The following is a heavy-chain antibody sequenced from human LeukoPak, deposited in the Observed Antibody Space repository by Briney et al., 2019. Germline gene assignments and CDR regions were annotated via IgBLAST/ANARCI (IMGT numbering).Heavy chain of an antibody. D-gene: IGHD2-15*01. CDR1: GFTFSSYS. CDR3: ARESCSGGSCYRGDY. J-gene: IGHJ4*02. CDR2: ISSSSRYI. V-gene: IGHV3-21*01. Sequence: GSLRLSCAASGFTFSSYSMNWVRQARGKGLEWVSSISSSSRYIKYADSVKGRFTISRDNAKNSLYLQMNSLRAEDTTVYYCARESCSGGSCYRGDYWGQGTLVTVSS.